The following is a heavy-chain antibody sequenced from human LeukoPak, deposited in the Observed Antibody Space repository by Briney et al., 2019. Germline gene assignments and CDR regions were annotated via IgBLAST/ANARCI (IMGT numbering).Heavy chain of an antibody. CDR3: ARNFGYCGGDCYSAYYYHYYMDV. CDR1: GFTFSDYY. CDR2: ISSSGSTI. J-gene: IGHJ6*03. Sequence: GGSLRLSCAASGFTFSDYYMSWIRQAPGKGLEWVSYISSSGSTIYYADSVKGRFTISRDNAKNSLYLQMNSLRAEDTAVYYCARNFGYCGGDCYSAYYYHYYMDVWGKGTTVTVSS. D-gene: IGHD2-21*02. V-gene: IGHV3-11*04.